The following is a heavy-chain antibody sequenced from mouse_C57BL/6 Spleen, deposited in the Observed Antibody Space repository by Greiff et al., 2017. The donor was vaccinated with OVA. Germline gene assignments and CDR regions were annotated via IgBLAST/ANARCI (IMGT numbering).Heavy chain of an antibody. CDR1: GYTFTSYW. CDR3: ARRSGYYGY. CDR2: IDPSDSYT. V-gene: IGHV1-50*01. Sequence: VKLQQPGAELVKPGASVKLSCKASGYTFTSYWMQWVKQRPGQGLEWIGEIDPSDSYTNYNQKFKGKATLTVDTSSSTAYMQLSSLTSEDSAVYYCARRSGYYGYWGQGTTLTVSS. J-gene: IGHJ2*01. D-gene: IGHD2-3*01.